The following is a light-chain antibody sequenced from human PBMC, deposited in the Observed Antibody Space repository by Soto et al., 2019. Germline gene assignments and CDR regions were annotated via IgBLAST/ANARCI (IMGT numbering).Light chain of an antibody. CDR2: KAS. CDR3: QQYNSYLWT. V-gene: IGKV1-5*03. CDR1: QSINSW. Sequence: DIQMTQSPSTLSASVGDRVTISCRASQSINSWLAWYQQKPGKAPKLLIYKASNLESGVSSRFSGSGSGTEFTLTISSLQPDDFATYYCQQYNSYLWTFGQGTKVDIK. J-gene: IGKJ1*01.